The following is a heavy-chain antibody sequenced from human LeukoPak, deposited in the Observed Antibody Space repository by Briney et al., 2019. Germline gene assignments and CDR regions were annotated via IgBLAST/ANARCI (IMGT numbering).Heavy chain of an antibody. CDR3: ARHPYYDFWSGYYIPLYFDY. J-gene: IGHJ4*02. Sequence: GESLKISCKGSGYRFTSYWIGWVRQMPGKGLEWMGIIYPGDSDTRYSPSFQGQVTISADKSISTAYLQWSSLKASDTAMYYCARHPYYDFWSGYYIPLYFDYWGQGTLVTVSS. CDR1: GYRFTSYW. D-gene: IGHD3-3*01. V-gene: IGHV5-51*01. CDR2: IYPGDSDT.